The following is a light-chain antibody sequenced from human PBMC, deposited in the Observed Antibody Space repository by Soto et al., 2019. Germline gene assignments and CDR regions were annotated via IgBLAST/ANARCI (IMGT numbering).Light chain of an antibody. J-gene: IGKJ5*01. CDR1: QSISTY. V-gene: IGKV1-12*01. Sequence: DIQMTQSPSTLSASVGGRVTITCRASQSISTYLGWYQQKPGKAPKLLIYAASSLQTGVPSRFSGSGSGTDFTLTISSLQPEDFGTYYCQQAISFPITFGQGTRLEIK. CDR3: QQAISFPIT. CDR2: AAS.